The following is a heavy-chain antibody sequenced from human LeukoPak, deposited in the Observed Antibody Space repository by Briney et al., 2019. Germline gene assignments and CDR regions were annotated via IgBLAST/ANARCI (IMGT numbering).Heavy chain of an antibody. V-gene: IGHV4-59*01. Sequence: SETLSLTCTVSGGSISSYYWSWIRQPPGKGLEWIGYIYYSGSTNYNPSLKSRVTISVDTSKNQFSLKLSSVTAADTAVYYCARDHWQQLGPDYYYYYGMDVWGQGTTVTVSS. CDR1: GGSISSYY. CDR3: ARDHWQQLGPDYYYYYGMDV. D-gene: IGHD6-13*01. CDR2: IYYSGST. J-gene: IGHJ6*02.